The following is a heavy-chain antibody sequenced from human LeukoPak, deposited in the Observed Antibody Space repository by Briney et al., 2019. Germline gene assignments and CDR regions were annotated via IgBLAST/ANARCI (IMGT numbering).Heavy chain of an antibody. CDR1: GGSISSSSYY. V-gene: IGHV4-39*01. Sequence: PPETLSLTCTVSGGSISSSSYYWGWIRQPPGKGLEWIGSIYYSGSTYYNPSLKSRVTIYVDTSKNQFSLKLSSVTAADTAVYYCARHERICSSTSCYRRPNWFDPWGQGTLVTVSS. CDR3: ARHERICSSTSCYRRPNWFDP. D-gene: IGHD2-2*02. J-gene: IGHJ5*02. CDR2: IYYSGST.